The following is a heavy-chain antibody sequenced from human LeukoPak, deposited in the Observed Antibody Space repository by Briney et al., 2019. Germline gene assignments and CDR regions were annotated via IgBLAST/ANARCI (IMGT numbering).Heavy chain of an antibody. D-gene: IGHD6-13*01. Sequence: SETLSLTCTVSGGSISSSSYYWGWIRQPPGKGLEWIGSIYYSGSTYYNPSLKSRVTISVDTSKNQFSLKLSSVTAADTAVYYCARGMQQLVGNWFDPWGQGTLVTVSS. J-gene: IGHJ5*02. CDR3: ARGMQQLVGNWFDP. V-gene: IGHV4-39*07. CDR2: IYYSGST. CDR1: GGSISSSSYY.